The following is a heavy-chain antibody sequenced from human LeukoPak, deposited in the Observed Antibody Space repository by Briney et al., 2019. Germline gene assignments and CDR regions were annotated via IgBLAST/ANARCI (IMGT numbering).Heavy chain of an antibody. Sequence: KPSETLSLTCAVYGGSFSGYYWSGSRQPPGKGLEWIGEIDHRGSTNYNPSLKSRVTISVDTSKNQFSLRLSSVTTADTAVYYCVTPIGDSSTSEHWGQGTLVTVSS. CDR2: IDHRGST. J-gene: IGHJ4*02. CDR1: GGSFSGYY. V-gene: IGHV4-34*01. D-gene: IGHD6-13*01. CDR3: VTPIGDSSTSEH.